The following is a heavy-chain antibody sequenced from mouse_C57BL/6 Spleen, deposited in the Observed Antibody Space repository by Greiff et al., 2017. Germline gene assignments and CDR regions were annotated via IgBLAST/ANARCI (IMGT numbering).Heavy chain of an antibody. D-gene: IGHD2-1*01. CDR3: ARHKGNYYAMDY. CDR2: ISGGGGNT. CDR1: GFTFSSYT. Sequence: DVKLVESGGGLVKPGGSLKLSCAASGFTFSSYTMSWVRQTPEKRLEWVATISGGGGNTYYPDSVKGRFTISRDNAKNTLYLQMSSLRSEDTALYCFARHKGNYYAMDYWGQGTSVTVSS. V-gene: IGHV5-9*01. J-gene: IGHJ4*01.